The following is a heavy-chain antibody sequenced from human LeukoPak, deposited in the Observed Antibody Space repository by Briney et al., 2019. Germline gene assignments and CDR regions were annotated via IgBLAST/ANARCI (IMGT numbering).Heavy chain of an antibody. CDR1: GYTFTSYG. CDR3: ARMYYYDSSGYYGNDY. J-gene: IGHJ4*02. CDR2: ISAYNGNT. V-gene: IGHV1-18*01. D-gene: IGHD3-22*01. Sequence: ASVKVSCKASGYTFTSYGISWVRQAPGQGLDWMGWISAYNGNTNYAQKLQGRVSMTTDTSTSTAYMDLRSLRSDDTAVYYCARMYYYDSSGYYGNDYWGQGTLVTVSS.